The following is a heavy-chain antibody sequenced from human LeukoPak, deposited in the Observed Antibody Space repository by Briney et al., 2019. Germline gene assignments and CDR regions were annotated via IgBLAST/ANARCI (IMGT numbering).Heavy chain of an antibody. D-gene: IGHD7-27*01. J-gene: IGHJ4*02. V-gene: IGHV4-59*01. CDR3: ARGGLGIDFDY. CDR2: IYYSGST. Sequence: SETLSLTCTVSGGSISSYYWSWIRQPPGKGLEWIGYIYYSGSTNYNPSLKSRVTISVDASKNQFSLKLSSVTAADTAVYYCARGGLGIDFDYWGQGTLVTVSS. CDR1: GGSISSYY.